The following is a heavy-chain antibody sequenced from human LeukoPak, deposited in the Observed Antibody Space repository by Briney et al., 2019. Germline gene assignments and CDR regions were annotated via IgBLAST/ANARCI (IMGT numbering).Heavy chain of an antibody. CDR2: ISYDGSNK. CDR1: GFTFSSYG. CDR3: AKDIIAAAGTDAFDI. J-gene: IGHJ3*02. Sequence: PGRSLRLSCATSGFTFSSYGMHWVRQAPGKGLEWVAVISYDGSNKYYADSVKGRFTISRDNSKNTLYLQMNSLRAEDTAVYYCAKDIIAAAGTDAFDIWGQGTMVTVSS. V-gene: IGHV3-30*18. D-gene: IGHD6-13*01.